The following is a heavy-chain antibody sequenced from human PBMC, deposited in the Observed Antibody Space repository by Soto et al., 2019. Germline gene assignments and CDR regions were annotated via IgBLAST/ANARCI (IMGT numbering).Heavy chain of an antibody. CDR3: ARDLLVVVPAAPQGFDY. J-gene: IGHJ4*02. D-gene: IGHD2-2*01. CDR2: ISSSSSYI. V-gene: IGHV3-21*01. CDR1: GGSFSGYY. Sequence: PSETLSLTCAVYGGSFSGYYWSWIRQAPGKGLEWVSSISSSSSYIYYADSVKGRFTISRDNAKNSLYLQMNSLRAEDTAVYYCARDLLVVVPAAPQGFDYWGQGTLVTVSS.